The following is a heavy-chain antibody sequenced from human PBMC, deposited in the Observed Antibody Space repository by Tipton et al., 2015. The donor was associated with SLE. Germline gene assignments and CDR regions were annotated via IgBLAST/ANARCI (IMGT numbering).Heavy chain of an antibody. V-gene: IGHV4-61*01. CDR1: GGSVSSGSYY. J-gene: IGHJ3*02. CDR3: ASSLIAADAGDAFDI. CDR2: IYYSGST. D-gene: IGHD6-25*01. Sequence: TLSLTCTVSGGSVSSGSYYWSCIRQPPGKGLEWIGYIYYSGSTNYNPSLKSRVTISVDTSKNQFSLKLSSVTAADTAVYYCASSLIAADAGDAFDIWGQGTMVTVSS.